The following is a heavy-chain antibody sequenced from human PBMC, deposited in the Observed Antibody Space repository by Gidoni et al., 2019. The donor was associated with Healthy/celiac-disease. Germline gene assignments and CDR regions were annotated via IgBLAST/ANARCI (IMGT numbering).Heavy chain of an antibody. CDR3: ARGPGATTEYFDY. Sequence: EVQLVESGGGLVQPGGSLRLSCEASGFTFSSYAMHWVRQAPGKGLEYVSAISSNGGSTYYANSVKGRFTISRDNSKNTLYLQMGSLRAEDMAVYYCARGPGATTEYFDYWGQGTLVTVSS. CDR2: ISSNGGST. CDR1: GFTFSSYA. J-gene: IGHJ4*02. V-gene: IGHV3-64*01. D-gene: IGHD1-26*01.